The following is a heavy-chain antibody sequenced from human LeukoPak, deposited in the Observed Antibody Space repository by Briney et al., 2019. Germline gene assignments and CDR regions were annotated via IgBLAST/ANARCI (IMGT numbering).Heavy chain of an antibody. D-gene: IGHD4-17*01. CDR1: GYTFTAYY. J-gene: IGHJ3*02. CDR2: INPSSGVT. Sequence: ASVKVSCKASGYTFTAYYIHWVRQAPGQGLEWLGWINPSSGVTNYAQRFQGRVTMTRDTSISTASMELSRLRSDDTAVYYCAGLGVTTGTDAFDIWGQGTMVTVSS. V-gene: IGHV1-2*02. CDR3: AGLGVTTGTDAFDI.